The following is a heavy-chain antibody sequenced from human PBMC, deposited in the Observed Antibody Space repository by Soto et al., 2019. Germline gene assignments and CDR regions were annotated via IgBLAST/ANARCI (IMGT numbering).Heavy chain of an antibody. J-gene: IGHJ4*02. Sequence: QITLKESGPTLVKPTQTLTLTCTFSGFSLSTSGVGEGWIRQPPGKVLEWIALIYWDDDKRYSPSLKSRLTITKDTAKHQVALTIANMDPVDTATYYWAHSRAHYDSSGYYPFDYWGQGTLVTVSS. CDR1: GFSLSTSGVG. CDR2: IYWDDDK. CDR3: AHSRAHYDSSGYYPFDY. V-gene: IGHV2-5*02. D-gene: IGHD3-22*01.